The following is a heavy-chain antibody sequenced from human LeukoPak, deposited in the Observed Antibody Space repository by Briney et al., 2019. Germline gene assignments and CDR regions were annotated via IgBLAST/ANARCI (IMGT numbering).Heavy chain of an antibody. D-gene: IGHD5-18*01. CDR1: GFTFSSYW. V-gene: IGHV3-74*01. CDR3: ASQGLDTAMAPHFDY. J-gene: IGHJ4*02. Sequence: PGGSLRLSCAASGFTFSSYWMNWVRQAPGKGLVWVSRIASDGSSTTYADSVKGRFSISRDNAKNTLYLQMNSLRAEDTAVYYCASQGLDTAMAPHFDYWGQGTLVTVSS. CDR2: IASDGSST.